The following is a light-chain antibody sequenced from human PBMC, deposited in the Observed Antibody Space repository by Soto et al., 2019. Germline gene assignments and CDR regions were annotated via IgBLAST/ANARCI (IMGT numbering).Light chain of an antibody. J-gene: IGKJ1*01. CDR2: GAS. CDR3: QKYNNWPRT. CDR1: QSVSSD. Sequence: EIVMTQSPATLSVSPGERATLSCRASQSVSSDLAWYHQKPGQAPRLLIYGASTRATGIPARLSGSGSGTEFTLTINSLQSEDFAVYYCQKYNNWPRTCGQGTKVDIK. V-gene: IGKV3-15*01.